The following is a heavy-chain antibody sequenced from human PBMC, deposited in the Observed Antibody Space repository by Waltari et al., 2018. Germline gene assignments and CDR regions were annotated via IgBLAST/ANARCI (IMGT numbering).Heavy chain of an antibody. CDR3: ARSASASWYFDY. V-gene: IGHV3-23*04. J-gene: IGHJ4*02. Sequence: EVQLVESGGGLIEPGGSLRLSCAASGFIFSTYAMSWVRQAPVKGREWVSTISVSGGGTYYADSVKGRFTISRDDSKNTLFLQMSSLRADDTAVYYCARSASASWYFDYWGQGTLVTVSS. CDR1: GFIFSTYA. CDR2: ISVSGGGT. D-gene: IGHD2-2*01.